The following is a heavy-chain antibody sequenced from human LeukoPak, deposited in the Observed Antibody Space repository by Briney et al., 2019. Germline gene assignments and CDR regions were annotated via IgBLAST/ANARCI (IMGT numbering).Heavy chain of an antibody. D-gene: IGHD1-1*01. CDR3: ARALLGDELERLSSPLDY. Sequence: SVKVSCKASGGTFSSYAISWVRQAPGQGLEWMGRIIPILGIANYAQKFQGRVTITADKSTSTAYVELSSLRSEHTAVYCWARALLGDELERLSSPLDYWGQGTLVTVS. J-gene: IGHJ4*02. CDR1: GGTFSSYA. V-gene: IGHV1-69*04. CDR2: IIPILGIA.